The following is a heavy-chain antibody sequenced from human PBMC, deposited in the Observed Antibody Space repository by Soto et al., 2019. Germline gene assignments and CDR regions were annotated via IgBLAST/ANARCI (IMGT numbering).Heavy chain of an antibody. CDR2: IYHYGST. CDR1: GGSISSGGYF. CDR3: ARGLGP. Sequence: QLQLQESGSGLVKPSQTLSLTCAVSGGSISSGGYFWSWIRQPPGKGLEWIGYIYHYGSTYYNPSLHSRATISVARSKNQFSLKLSSVPAADTAVYYCARGLGPWGQGTLVTVSS. J-gene: IGHJ5*02. V-gene: IGHV4-30-2*01. D-gene: IGHD3-10*01.